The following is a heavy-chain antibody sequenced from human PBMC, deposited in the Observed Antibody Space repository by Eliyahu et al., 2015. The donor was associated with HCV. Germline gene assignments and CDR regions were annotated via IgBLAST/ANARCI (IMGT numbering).Heavy chain of an antibody. CDR2: IYYSGST. V-gene: IGHV4-39*01. CDR3: ARRLLEPNWFDP. Sequence: QLQLQESGPGLVKPSETLSLTCTVSGGSISSSSYYWGWIRQPPGKGLEWIGSIYYSGSTYYNPSLKSRVTISVDTSKNQFSLKLSSVTAADTAVYYCARRLLEPNWFDPWGQGTLVTVSS. J-gene: IGHJ5*02. D-gene: IGHD1-1*01. CDR1: GGSISSSSYY.